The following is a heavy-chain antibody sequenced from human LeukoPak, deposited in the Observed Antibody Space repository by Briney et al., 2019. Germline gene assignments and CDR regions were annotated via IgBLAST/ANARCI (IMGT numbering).Heavy chain of an antibody. CDR3: ARSLPLRDDAFDI. V-gene: IGHV4-4*02. D-gene: IGHD5-24*01. CDR2: IYHSGST. J-gene: IGHJ3*02. CDR1: GGSISSSNW. Sequence: SGTLSLTCAVSGGSISSSNWWSWVRPPPGEGLEWIGEIYHSGSTNYNTSLKSRVTISVDKSKNQFSLKLSSVTAADTAVYYCARSLPLRDDAFDIWGQGTMVTVSS.